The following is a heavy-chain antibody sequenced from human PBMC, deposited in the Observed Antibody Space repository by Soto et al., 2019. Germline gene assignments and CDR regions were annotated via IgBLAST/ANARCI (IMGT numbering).Heavy chain of an antibody. D-gene: IGHD1-1*01. Sequence: PSESLSLTCTVSGGSINSYFWTWIRQSPGKGQQWIGYIHYSGSANYNTTLKTRVTMSGDTSKSQSSLSLPPVTAADTAVYSCARMTQLAPKSNAFDIWGQGTMVTVSS. V-gene: IGHV4-59*01. CDR3: ARMTQLAPKSNAFDI. J-gene: IGHJ3*02. CDR2: IHYSGSA. CDR1: GGSINSYF.